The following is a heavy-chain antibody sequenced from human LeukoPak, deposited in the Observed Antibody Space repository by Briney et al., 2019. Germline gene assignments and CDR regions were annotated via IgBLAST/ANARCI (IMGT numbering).Heavy chain of an antibody. CDR1: GFTFSSYS. D-gene: IGHD3-3*01. CDR3: ARGFRSDYDFENYFDY. V-gene: IGHV3-48*01. CDR2: ISSSSSTI. Sequence: GGSLRLSCAASGFTFSSYSMNWVRQAPGKGLEWVSYISSSSSTIYYADSVEGRFTISRDNAKNSLYLQMNSLRAEDTAVYYCARGFRSDYDFENYFDYWGQGTLVTVSS. J-gene: IGHJ4*02.